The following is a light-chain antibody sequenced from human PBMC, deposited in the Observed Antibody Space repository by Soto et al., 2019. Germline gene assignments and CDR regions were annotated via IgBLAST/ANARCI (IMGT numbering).Light chain of an antibody. V-gene: IGKV1-27*01. J-gene: IGKJ1*01. CDR2: ASS. CDR3: QKYNSAPRT. Sequence: DIQMTQSPSSLSASVGDRVTITCRASQGISNFLAWYQQKPGKVPKLLMYASSTLQSGVPSRFSGSGSGTDFTLTISSLQPEDVATYYCQKYNSAPRTFGQGTKVEIK. CDR1: QGISNF.